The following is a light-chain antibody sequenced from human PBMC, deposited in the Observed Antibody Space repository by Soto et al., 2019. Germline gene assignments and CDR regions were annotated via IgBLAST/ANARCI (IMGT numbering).Light chain of an antibody. CDR1: ISDVGGYNY. CDR3: SSYTSSSTYV. V-gene: IGLV2-14*03. CDR2: DVS. J-gene: IGLJ1*01. Sequence: QSVLTQPASVSGSPGQSITISCTGTISDVGGYNYVSWYQQHPGKAPKLMIFDVSNRLSGVSNRFSGSKSGYTASLTISGLQAEDEADYYCSSYTSSSTYVFGTGTKVTV.